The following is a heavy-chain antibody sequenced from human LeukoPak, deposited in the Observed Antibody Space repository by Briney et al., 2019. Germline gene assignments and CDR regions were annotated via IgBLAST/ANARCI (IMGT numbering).Heavy chain of an antibody. CDR1: GYTFTTYG. J-gene: IGHJ4*02. CDR2: ISAYNGNT. Sequence: ASVKVSCKASGYTFTTYGISWVRQAPGQGLEWMAWISAYNGNTNYAQNLQGRFTMTTDTSTTTAYMELSSLRSEDTAVYYCARAVEMATIRFDYWGQGTLVTVSS. V-gene: IGHV1-18*01. CDR3: ARAVEMATIRFDY. D-gene: IGHD5-24*01.